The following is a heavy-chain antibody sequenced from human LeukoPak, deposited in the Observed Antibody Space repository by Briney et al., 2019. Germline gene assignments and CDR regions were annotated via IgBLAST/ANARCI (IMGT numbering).Heavy chain of an antibody. D-gene: IGHD6-13*01. CDR1: GFTFSSYG. V-gene: IGHV3-30*18. J-gene: IGHJ3*01. CDR3: AKDSIPSSWSFAIDA. Sequence: PGGSLRLSCAASGFTFSSYGMHWVRQAPGKGLEWVAVISYDGSNKYYADSVKGRFTISRDNSKNTLYLQMNSLRVEDTAVYYCAKDSIPSSWSFAIDAWGQGTMVTVSS. CDR2: ISYDGSNK.